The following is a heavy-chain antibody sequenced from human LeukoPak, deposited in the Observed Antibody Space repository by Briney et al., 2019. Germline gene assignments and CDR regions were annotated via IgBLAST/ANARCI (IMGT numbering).Heavy chain of an antibody. CDR3: ARAPWIQLWARRGFDY. D-gene: IGHD5-18*01. V-gene: IGHV4-34*01. CDR2: INHSGST. CDR1: GGSFSGHY. Sequence: SETLSLTCAVYGGSFSGHYWSRIRQPPGKGLEWIGEINHSGSTNYNPSLKSRVTISVDTSKNQFSLKLSSVTAADTAVYYCARAPWIQLWARRGFDYWGQGTLVTVSS. J-gene: IGHJ4*02.